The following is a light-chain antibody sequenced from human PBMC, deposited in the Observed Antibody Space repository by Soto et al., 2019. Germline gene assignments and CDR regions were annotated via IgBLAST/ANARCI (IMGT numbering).Light chain of an antibody. J-gene: IGKJ1*01. Sequence: IQLTQSPSSVSASVGDRVTITCRASQGFASQLAWYQQRPGKAPKLLIFAASSLQSGVPSRFSGSGSGTDFTLIISSLQPEDSATYYCQQSVNFPWTFGQGTTGDIK. CDR2: AAS. CDR3: QQSVNFPWT. V-gene: IGKV1-12*01. CDR1: QGFASQ.